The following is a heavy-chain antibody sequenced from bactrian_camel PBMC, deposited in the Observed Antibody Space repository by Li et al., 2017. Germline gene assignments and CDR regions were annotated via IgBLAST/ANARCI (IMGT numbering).Heavy chain of an antibody. Sequence: HVQLVESGGGSVQAGGSLRLSCAASGASGYIYASYCMAWFRQAPGKEREGVATIRKDDATTYAESVKGRFTISQDRAKNTVYLQMDSLKPEDTAMYYCAADLRVGYCYVHWGAADFRYWGQGTQVTVS. J-gene: IGHJ6*01. V-gene: IGHV3S53*01. CDR1: GYIYASYC. CDR3: AADLRVGYCYVHWGAADFRY. CDR2: IRKDDAT. D-gene: IGHD2*01.